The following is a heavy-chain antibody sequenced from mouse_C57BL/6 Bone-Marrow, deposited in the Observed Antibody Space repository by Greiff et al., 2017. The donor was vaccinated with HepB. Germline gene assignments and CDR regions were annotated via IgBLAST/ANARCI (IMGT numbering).Heavy chain of an antibody. CDR1: GFTFTDYY. V-gene: IGHV7-3*01. D-gene: IGHD2-3*01. CDR2: IRNKANGYTT. Sequence: DVKLVESGGGLVQPGGSLSLSCAASGFTFTDYYMSWVRQPPGKALEWLGFIRNKANGYTTEYSASVKGRFTISRDNSQSILYLQMNALRAEDSATYYCARYTRDGYYGYFDYWGQGTTLTVSS. CDR3: ARYTRDGYYGYFDY. J-gene: IGHJ2*01.